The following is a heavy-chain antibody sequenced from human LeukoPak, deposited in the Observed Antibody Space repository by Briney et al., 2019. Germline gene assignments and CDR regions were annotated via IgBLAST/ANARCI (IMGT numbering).Heavy chain of an antibody. Sequence: GGALRLSCAASGFTFSYYAMYWVRQPPGKGLEYVSAISSNGGSTHYANSVKGRFTISRDNPNNTLYLQMGSLRGEDMAVYYCARDWRMDVWGQGTTVTVSS. J-gene: IGHJ6*02. V-gene: IGHV3-64*01. CDR3: ARDWRMDV. CDR1: GFTFSYYA. CDR2: ISSNGGST.